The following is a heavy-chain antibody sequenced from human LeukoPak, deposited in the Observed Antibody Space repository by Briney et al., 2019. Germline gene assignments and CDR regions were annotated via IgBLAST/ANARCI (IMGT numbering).Heavy chain of an antibody. CDR2: ITSDSVTM. V-gene: IGHV3-48*01. D-gene: IGHD4-11*01. J-gene: IGHJ5*02. Sequence: PGGSLRLSCAASGFTVGSNYMNWVRQAPGQGLEWVSYITSDSVTMFYADSVKGRFTASRDNAENSMYLQMNSLRAEDTAVYYCARVALRPIDYSNPEFDPWGQGTLVTVSS. CDR1: GFTVGSNY. CDR3: ARVALRPIDYSNPEFDP.